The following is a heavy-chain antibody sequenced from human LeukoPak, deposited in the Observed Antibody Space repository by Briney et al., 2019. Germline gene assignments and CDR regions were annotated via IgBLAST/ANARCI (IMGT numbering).Heavy chain of an antibody. CDR2: ISAYNGNT. CDR3: ARTYYDSSGYYYFDY. CDR1: GYTFTNYG. Sequence: GASVKVSCKASGYTFTNYGISWVRQAPGQGLEWMGWISAYNGNTSYAQKLQGRVTMTTDTSTSTAYMELRSLRSDDTAVYYCARTYYDSSGYYYFDYWGQGTLVTVSS. J-gene: IGHJ4*02. D-gene: IGHD3-22*01. V-gene: IGHV1-18*01.